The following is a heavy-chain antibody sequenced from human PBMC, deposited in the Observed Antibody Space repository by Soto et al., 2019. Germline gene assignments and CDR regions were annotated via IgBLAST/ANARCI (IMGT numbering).Heavy chain of an antibody. CDR2: IGTAGDT. V-gene: IGHV3-13*01. CDR1: GFTFSSYD. D-gene: IGHD2-21*01. J-gene: IGHJ3*02. CDR3: ARADPYCGGDCYSGGAFDI. Sequence: GGSLRLSCAASGFTFSSYDMHWVRQATGKGLEWVSAIGTAGDTYYPGSVKGRFTISRENAKNSLYLQMNSLRAGDTAVYYCARADPYCGGDCYSGGAFDIWGQGTMVTVSS.